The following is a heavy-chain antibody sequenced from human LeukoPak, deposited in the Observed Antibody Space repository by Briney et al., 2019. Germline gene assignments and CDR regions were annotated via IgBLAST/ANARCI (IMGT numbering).Heavy chain of an antibody. CDR2: ITWNSRIV. V-gene: IGHV3-9*01. Sequence: GRSLRLSCAASGFTFDDYAMYWVRQAPGKGLEWVSGITWNSRIVAYADSVKGRFTISRDNAKNSLYLQMNSLRAEDTALYYCAKALRDSSGFYICYGMDVWGQGTTVTVAS. D-gene: IGHD3-22*01. CDR3: AKALRDSSGFYICYGMDV. J-gene: IGHJ6*02. CDR1: GFTFDDYA.